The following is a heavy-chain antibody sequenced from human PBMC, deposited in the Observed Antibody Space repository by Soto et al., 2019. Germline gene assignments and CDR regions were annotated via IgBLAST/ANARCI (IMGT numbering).Heavy chain of an antibody. Sequence: QVQLVESGGGVVQPGRSLRLSCAASGFTFSSYAMHWVRQAPGKGLEWVAVLSYDGSNKYYADSVKGRFTISRDNSKNTVELQMNSLRAEDTAVYYCARDPLWGTAMVLWYFDLWGRVTLVTVSS. CDR2: LSYDGSNK. CDR1: GFTFSSYA. V-gene: IGHV3-30-3*01. D-gene: IGHD5-18*01. CDR3: ARDPLWGTAMVLWYFDL. J-gene: IGHJ2*01.